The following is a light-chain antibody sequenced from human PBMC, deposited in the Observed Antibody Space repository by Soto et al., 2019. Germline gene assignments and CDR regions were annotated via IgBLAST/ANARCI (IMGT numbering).Light chain of an antibody. CDR1: SSDFGGFNY. CDR2: DVS. Sequence: QSVLTQPASVSGSPGQSVTISCTGTSSDFGGFNYVSWYQQHPGKAPKLMIFDVSSRPTGVSNRFSGSKSGNTASLTISGLQAEDEADYYCSSSTSSSTLVLFGGGTKVTVL. V-gene: IGLV2-14*01. J-gene: IGLJ2*01. CDR3: SSSTSSSTLVL.